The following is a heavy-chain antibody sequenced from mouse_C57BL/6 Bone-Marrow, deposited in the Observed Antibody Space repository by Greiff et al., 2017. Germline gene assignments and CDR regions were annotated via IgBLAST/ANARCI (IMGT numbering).Heavy chain of an antibody. CDR1: GFTFSSYG. J-gene: IGHJ3*01. V-gene: IGHV5-4*03. Sequence: EVQLVESGGDLVKPGGSLKLSCAASGFTFSSYGMSWVRQTPDKRLEWVATISDGGSYTYYPDNVKGRFTISRDNAKNNLYLQMSHLKSEDTAMYYCARRFAYWGQGTLVTVSA. CDR2: ISDGGSYT. CDR3: ARRFAY.